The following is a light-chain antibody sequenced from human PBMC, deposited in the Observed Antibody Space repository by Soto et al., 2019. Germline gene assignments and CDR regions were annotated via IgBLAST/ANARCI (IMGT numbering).Light chain of an antibody. CDR2: DVS. V-gene: IGLV2-14*01. CDR3: SSYTSSSTPYV. Sequence: QSALTQPASVSGSPGQSITISCTGTSSDVGGYNYVSWYQQHPGKAPKLMIYDVSNRPSRVSNRFSGSKSGNTAYLTISGLEAEDEADYYCSSYTSSSTPYVFGTGTKLTVL. J-gene: IGLJ1*01. CDR1: SSDVGGYNY.